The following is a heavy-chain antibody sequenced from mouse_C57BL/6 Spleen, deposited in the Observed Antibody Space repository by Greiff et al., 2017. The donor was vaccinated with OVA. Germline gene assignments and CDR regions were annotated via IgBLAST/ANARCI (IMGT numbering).Heavy chain of an antibody. CDR1: GYTFTSYW. CDR3: ARWGPDFDV. Sequence: QVQLQQSGAELVMPGASVKLSCKASGYTFTSYWMHWVKQRPGQGLEWIGEIDPSDSYTNYNQKFKGKSTLTVDKSSSTAYMQLSSLTSEDSAVYYCARWGPDFDVWGTGTTVTVSS. V-gene: IGHV1-69*01. J-gene: IGHJ1*03. CDR2: IDPSDSYT.